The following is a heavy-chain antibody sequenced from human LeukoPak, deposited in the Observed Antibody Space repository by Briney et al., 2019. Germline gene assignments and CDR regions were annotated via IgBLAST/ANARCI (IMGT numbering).Heavy chain of an antibody. V-gene: IGHV4-30-4*01. Sequence: PSETLSLTCTVSGGSISSGDYYWSWIRQPPGKGLEWIGYIYYSGSTYYNPSLKSRVTISVDTSKNQFSLKLSSVTAADTAVYYCASRGYSSSWYRGSFDYWGQGTLVTVSS. D-gene: IGHD6-13*01. CDR3: ASRGYSSSWYRGSFDY. CDR1: GGSISSGDYY. CDR2: IYYSGST. J-gene: IGHJ4*02.